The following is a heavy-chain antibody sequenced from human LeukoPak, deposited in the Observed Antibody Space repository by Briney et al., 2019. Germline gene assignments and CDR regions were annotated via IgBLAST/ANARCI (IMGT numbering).Heavy chain of an antibody. CDR3: ARTRPETTSNFDY. D-gene: IGHD1-14*01. V-gene: IGHV1-69*13. Sequence: SVKVSCKASGYTFTSYAISWVRQAPGQGLEWMGGIIPIFGTVNYAQKFQGRVTITADESTSTAYMELSSLRSEDTAVYYCARTRPETTSNFDYWGQGTLVTVSS. J-gene: IGHJ4*02. CDR2: IIPIFGTV. CDR1: GYTFTSYA.